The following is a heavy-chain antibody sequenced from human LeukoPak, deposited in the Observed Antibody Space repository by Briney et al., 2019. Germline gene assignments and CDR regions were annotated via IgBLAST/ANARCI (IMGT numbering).Heavy chain of an antibody. CDR2: IKEDGSEE. D-gene: IGHD1-1*01. CDR3: ARDRTGNDY. J-gene: IGHJ4*02. Sequence: PGGSLRLSCAASGFTFSSYWMSWIRQAPGKGLEWVANIKEDGSEEYYVDSVRGRFTISRDNAKNSLSLQMNSLRAEDTAVYYCARDRTGNDYWGQGALVTVSS. V-gene: IGHV3-7*01. CDR1: GFTFSSYW.